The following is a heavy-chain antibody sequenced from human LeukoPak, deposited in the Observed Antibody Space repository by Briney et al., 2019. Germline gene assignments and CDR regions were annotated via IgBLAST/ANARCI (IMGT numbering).Heavy chain of an antibody. CDR1: GFTFSSYG. Sequence: AGGSLRLSCAASGFTFSSYGMHWVRQAPGKGLEWVAFIRYDESNRYYADSVKGRFTISRDNSKNTLYLQMNSLRAEDTAVYYCARVYSSSWYREGAFDIWGQGTMVTVSS. V-gene: IGHV3-30*02. CDR2: IRYDESNR. J-gene: IGHJ3*02. CDR3: ARVYSSSWYREGAFDI. D-gene: IGHD6-13*01.